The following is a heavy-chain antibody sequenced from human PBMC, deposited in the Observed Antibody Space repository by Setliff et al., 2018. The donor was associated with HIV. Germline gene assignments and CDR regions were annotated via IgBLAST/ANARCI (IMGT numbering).Heavy chain of an antibody. D-gene: IGHD5-12*01. CDR1: GGTFSSYA. CDR3: ARDGGYSGYQNYYGMDV. V-gene: IGHV1-69*13. J-gene: IGHJ6*02. CDR2: IIPIFGTA. Sequence: SVKVSCKASGGTFSSYAISWVRQAPGQGLEWMGGIIPIFGTANYAQKFQGRVTITADESTSTAYMELSSLRSEDTAVYYCARDGGYSGYQNYYGMDVWGQGAMVTVSS.